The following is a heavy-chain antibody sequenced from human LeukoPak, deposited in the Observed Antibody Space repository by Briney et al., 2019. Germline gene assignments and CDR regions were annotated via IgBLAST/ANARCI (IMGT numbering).Heavy chain of an antibody. Sequence: ASVKVSCKASGGTFSSYAISWVRQAPGQGLEWMGGIIPIFGTANYAQKFQGRVTITADESTSTAYMELSSLRSEDTAVYYCFLSSSWYGIDYWGQGTLVTVSS. CDR1: GGTFSSYA. V-gene: IGHV1-69*13. CDR2: IIPIFGTA. D-gene: IGHD6-13*01. J-gene: IGHJ4*02. CDR3: FLSSSWYGIDY.